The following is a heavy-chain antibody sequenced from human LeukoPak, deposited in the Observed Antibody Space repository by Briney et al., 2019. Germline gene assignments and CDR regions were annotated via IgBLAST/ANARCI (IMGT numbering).Heavy chain of an antibody. V-gene: IGHV3-30*18. D-gene: IGHD5-24*01. CDR2: ISYDGSNK. CDR3: AKDFGDGYNNDAFDI. J-gene: IGHJ3*02. Sequence: GGSLRLSCAASGFTFSSYGMHWVRQAPGKGLEWVAVISYDGSNKYYADSVKGRFTISRDNSKNTLYLQMNSLRAEDTAVYYCAKDFGDGYNNDAFDIWGQGTMVTVSS. CDR1: GFTFSSYG.